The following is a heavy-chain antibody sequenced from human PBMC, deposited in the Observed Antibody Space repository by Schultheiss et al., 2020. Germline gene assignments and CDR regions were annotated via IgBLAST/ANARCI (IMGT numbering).Heavy chain of an antibody. CDR3: AKHGTGLGEMTLFDY. D-gene: IGHD3-10*01. Sequence: GGSLRLSCAASGFTFSGSAMHCVRQAPGMGLEWVAIVSDNGGNTNYADSMRGRFTISRDNSKNTLYLQMNSLRAEDTAVYYCAKHGTGLGEMTLFDYWGQGALVTVSS. J-gene: IGHJ4*02. V-gene: IGHV3-23*01. CDR2: VSDNGGNT. CDR1: GFTFSGSA.